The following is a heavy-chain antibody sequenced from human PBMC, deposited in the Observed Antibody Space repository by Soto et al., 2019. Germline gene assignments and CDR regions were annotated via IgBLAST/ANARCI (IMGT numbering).Heavy chain of an antibody. D-gene: IGHD2-2*01. V-gene: IGHV2-5*01. J-gene: IGHJ5*02. CDR3: AHHTITPATNWFDP. Sequence: SGPTLVNPTQTLTLTCTFSGFSLTTSGVGVGWIRQPPGKALEWLALIYWNDDKRYSPSLKGRLIITKDTSKNQVVLAMTNMDPVDTATYYCAHHTITPATNWFDPWGLGTLVTVSS. CDR2: IYWNDDK. CDR1: GFSLTTSGVG.